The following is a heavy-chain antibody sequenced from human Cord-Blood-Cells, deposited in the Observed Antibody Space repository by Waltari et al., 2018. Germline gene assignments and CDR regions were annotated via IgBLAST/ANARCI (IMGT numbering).Heavy chain of an antibody. V-gene: IGHV4-30-4*08. CDR3: ARGRDCSGGSCYFDY. CDR1: GGPISSGDYS. CDR2: IYYSGST. J-gene: IGHJ4*02. Sequence: QVQLQESGPGLVKPSQTLSLTCPVSGGPISSGDYSWSWIRQPPGKGLEWIGYIYYSGSTYYNPSLKSRVTISVDTSKNQFSLKLSSVTAADTAVYYCARGRDCSGGSCYFDYWGQGTLVTVSS. D-gene: IGHD2-15*01.